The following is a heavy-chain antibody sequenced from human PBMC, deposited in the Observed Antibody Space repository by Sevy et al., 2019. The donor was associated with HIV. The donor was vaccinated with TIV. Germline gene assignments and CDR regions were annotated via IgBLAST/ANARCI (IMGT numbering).Heavy chain of an antibody. CDR1: GFSIRDFA. V-gene: IGHV3-30-3*01. Sequence: GESLKISCVASGFSIRDFAVHWVRQGPGKGLEWVAIMSYVGGSEKYVDSVKGRFTISRDSSRNTLYLQMTSLRAEDTAVYYCARLQSCGGDCYYFDSWGQGTLVTVSS. J-gene: IGHJ4*02. D-gene: IGHD2-21*02. CDR2: MSYVGGSE. CDR3: ARLQSCGGDCYYFDS.